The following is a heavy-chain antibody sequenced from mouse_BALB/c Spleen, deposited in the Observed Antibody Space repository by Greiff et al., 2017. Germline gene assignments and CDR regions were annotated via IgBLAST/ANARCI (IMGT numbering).Heavy chain of an antibody. J-gene: IGHJ1*01. V-gene: IGHV1S16*01. Sequence: VQLQQSGAELVKPGASVKLSCKASGYTFTSYYMYWVKQRPGQGLEWIGEINPSNGGTNFNEKFKSKATLTVDKSSSTAYMQLSSLTSEDSAVYYCTITVVATDWYFDVWGAGTTVTVSS. CDR2: INPSNGGT. D-gene: IGHD1-1*01. CDR3: TITVVATDWYFDV. CDR1: GYTFTSYY.